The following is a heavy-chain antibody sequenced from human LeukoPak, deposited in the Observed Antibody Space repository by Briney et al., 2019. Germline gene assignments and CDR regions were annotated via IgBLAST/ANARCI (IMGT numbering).Heavy chain of an antibody. D-gene: IGHD2-15*01. CDR1: GFTFSNYW. Sequence: GGSLRLSCEGSGFTFSNYWMGWVRQAPGKGLEWVSYISSSGSTIYYADSVKGRFTISRDNAKNSLYLQMNSLRAEDTAVYYCARDMDIVVVVAATPEGNWFDPWGQGTPVTVSS. CDR3: ARDMDIVVVVAATPEGNWFDP. V-gene: IGHV3-11*01. CDR2: ISSSGSTI. J-gene: IGHJ5*02.